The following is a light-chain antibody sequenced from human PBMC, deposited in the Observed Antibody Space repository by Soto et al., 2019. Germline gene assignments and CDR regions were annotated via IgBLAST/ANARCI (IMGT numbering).Light chain of an antibody. V-gene: IGKV1-9*01. J-gene: IGKJ1*01. Sequence: DIQMTQSPSTLSASVGDTVTITCRASQGISSYLAWYRQKPGKAPKLLIYAASTLQSGVTSRFSGSGYGTEFTLTISSLQPDDFATYYCQHYNSYSEAFGQGTKVDIK. CDR2: AAS. CDR1: QGISSY. CDR3: QHYNSYSEA.